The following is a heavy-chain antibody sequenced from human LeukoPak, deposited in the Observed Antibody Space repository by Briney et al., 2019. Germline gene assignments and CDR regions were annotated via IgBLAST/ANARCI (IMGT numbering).Heavy chain of an antibody. D-gene: IGHD3-22*01. J-gene: IGHJ4*02. V-gene: IGHV3-48*03. Sequence: GGSLRLSYAASGFIFSSYDINWVRQAPGKGLEWVSYISSSGSTIYYADSVKGRFTISRDNAKNSLFLQMISLRAEDTAVYYCARDRYYYDSSAYYEIDYWGQGTLVTVSS. CDR2: ISSSGSTI. CDR3: ARDRYYYDSSAYYEIDY. CDR1: GFIFSSYD.